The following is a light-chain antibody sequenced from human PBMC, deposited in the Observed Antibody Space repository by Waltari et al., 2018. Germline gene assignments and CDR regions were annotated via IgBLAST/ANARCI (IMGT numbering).Light chain of an antibody. CDR3: QQYSSFPPLT. J-gene: IGKJ4*01. CDR1: QAISTS. CDR2: AAS. Sequence: DIQMTQSPPSLSASVGNTVTITCRATQAISTSLAWYQQKPGKAPKLLLYAASTLDSGVPSRFSGSGSGTEFTLTISSLQSEDFATYYCQQYSSFPPLTFGGGTKVEIK. V-gene: IGKV1-NL1*01.